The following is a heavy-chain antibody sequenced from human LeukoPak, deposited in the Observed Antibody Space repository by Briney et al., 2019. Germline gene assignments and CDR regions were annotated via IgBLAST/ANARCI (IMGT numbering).Heavy chain of an antibody. Sequence: LSLTCTVSGYSISSGYYWGWIRQPPGKGLEWVSYISSSGSTIYYADSVKGRFTISRDNAKNSLYLQMNSLRAEDTAVYYCARAPGSADFGYWGQGTLVTVSS. CDR2: ISSSGSTI. D-gene: IGHD6-19*01. J-gene: IGHJ4*02. CDR1: GYSISSGYY. V-gene: IGHV3-11*01. CDR3: ARAPGSADFGY.